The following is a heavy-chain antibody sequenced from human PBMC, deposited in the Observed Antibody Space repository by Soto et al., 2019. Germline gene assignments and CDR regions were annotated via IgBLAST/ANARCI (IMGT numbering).Heavy chain of an antibody. CDR3: TRRAAAAAVVPYGMDV. D-gene: IGHD6-13*01. V-gene: IGHV3-73*01. CDR1: GFTFSGSA. Sequence: LRLSCAASGFTFSGSAMHWVRQASGKGLEWVGRIRSKANSYATAYAASVKGRFTISRDDSKNTAYLQMNSLKTEDTAVYYCTRRAAAAAVVPYGMDVWGQGTTVTVSS. J-gene: IGHJ6*02. CDR2: IRSKANSYAT.